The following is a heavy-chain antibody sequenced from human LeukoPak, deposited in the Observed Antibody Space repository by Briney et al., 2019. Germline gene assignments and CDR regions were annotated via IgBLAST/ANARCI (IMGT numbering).Heavy chain of an antibody. J-gene: IGHJ4*02. CDR3: AKGQAVIDY. V-gene: IGHV3-23*01. Sequence: GGSPRLSCAASGFTFSNHAMSWVRQAPGKGLEWVSTISGSGGSTDYADSVKGRFTISRDNSKNTLYLQMNSLRAEDTAVYYCAKGQAVIDYWGQGTLVTVS. CDR2: ISGSGGST. D-gene: IGHD3-22*01. CDR1: GFTFSNHA.